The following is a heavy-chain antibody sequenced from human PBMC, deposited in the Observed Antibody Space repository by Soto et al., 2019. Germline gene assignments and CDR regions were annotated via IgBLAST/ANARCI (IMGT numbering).Heavy chain of an antibody. Sequence: GGSLRLSCAASGFTFSNAWMSWVRQAPGKGLEWVGRIKSKTDGGTTDYAAPVKGRFTISRDDSKNTLYLQMNSLKTEDTAVYYCTTDGYGDGYNFDYWGQGTLVTVSS. CDR2: IKSKTDGGTT. D-gene: IGHD5-12*01. J-gene: IGHJ4*02. CDR3: TTDGYGDGYNFDY. V-gene: IGHV3-15*01. CDR1: GFTFSNAW.